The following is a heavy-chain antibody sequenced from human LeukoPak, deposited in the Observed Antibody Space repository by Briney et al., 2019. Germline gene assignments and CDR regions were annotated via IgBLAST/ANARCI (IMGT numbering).Heavy chain of an antibody. J-gene: IGHJ4*02. V-gene: IGHV3-15*01. Sequence: SGGSLRLSCAASGFTFSNAWMSWVRQAPGKGLEWVGRIKSKTDGGTTDYAAPVKGKFTISRDDSKNTLFLQMNSLKTEDTAVYYCATYIETYYYGSGSYNYFDYWGQGTLVTVSS. D-gene: IGHD3-10*01. CDR1: GFTFSNAW. CDR2: IKSKTDGGTT. CDR3: ATYIETYYYGSGSYNYFDY.